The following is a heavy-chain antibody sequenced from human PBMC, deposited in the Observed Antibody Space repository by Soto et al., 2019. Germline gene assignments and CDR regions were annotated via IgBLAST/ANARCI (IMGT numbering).Heavy chain of an antibody. D-gene: IGHD5-18*01. V-gene: IGHV4-59*01. CDR2: IYYSGST. Sequence: PSETLSLTCTVSGGSISSYYWSWIRQPPGKGLEWIGYIYYSGSTNYNPSLKSRVTISVDTSKNQFSLKLSSVTAADTAVYYCASSPHTAMVFVWGPRPYYGMDVWGQGTTVTVSS. CDR3: ASSPHTAMVFVWGPRPYYGMDV. CDR1: GGSISSYY. J-gene: IGHJ6*02.